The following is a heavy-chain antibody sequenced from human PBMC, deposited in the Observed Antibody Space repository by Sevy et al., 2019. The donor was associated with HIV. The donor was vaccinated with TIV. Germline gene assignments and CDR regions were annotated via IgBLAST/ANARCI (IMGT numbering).Heavy chain of an antibody. CDR3: ARPEAVHSSSVPLDY. V-gene: IGHV3-33*01. CDR1: GFTFSSYG. Sequence: GGSLRLSCAASGFTFSSYGMHWVRQAPGKGLEWVAVIWYDGSNKYYADSVKGRFTISRDNSKNTLYLQMNSLRAEDTAVYYCARPEAVHSSSVPLDYWRQGTLVTVSS. D-gene: IGHD6-13*01. J-gene: IGHJ4*02. CDR2: IWYDGSNK.